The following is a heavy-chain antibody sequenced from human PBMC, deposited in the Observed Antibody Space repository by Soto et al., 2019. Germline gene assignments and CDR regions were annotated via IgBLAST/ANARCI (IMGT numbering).Heavy chain of an antibody. V-gene: IGHV1-69*04. Sequence: QVQLVQSGAEVKRPGSSVKVSCKASGDTFSFYSINWVRQAPGLGLEWMGRVNPILSMSNYAHRVKGRVTMTADKSTSTAFMELSGLRSEDTAMYYCETSYGSGYRAFVYWGQGALVTVSS. CDR2: VNPILSMS. J-gene: IGHJ4*02. CDR1: GDTFSFYS. CDR3: ETSYGSGYRAFVY. D-gene: IGHD3-10*01.